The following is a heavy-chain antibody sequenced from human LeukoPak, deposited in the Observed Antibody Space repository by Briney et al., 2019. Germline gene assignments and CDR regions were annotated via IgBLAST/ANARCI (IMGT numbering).Heavy chain of an antibody. CDR3: ARAMDSWSYYYYYYMDV. D-gene: IGHD6-13*01. J-gene: IGHJ6*03. Sequence: NPSETLSLTCAVSGGSISSSNWWSWVRQPPGKGLEWIGEIYHSGSTNYNPSLKSRVTISVDTSKNQFSLKLSSVTAADTAVYYCARAMDSWSYYYYYYMDVWGKGTTVTVSS. CDR1: GGSISSSNW. V-gene: IGHV4-4*02. CDR2: IYHSGST.